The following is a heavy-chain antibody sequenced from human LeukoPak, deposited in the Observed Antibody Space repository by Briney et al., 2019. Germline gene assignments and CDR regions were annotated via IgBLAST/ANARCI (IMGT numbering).Heavy chain of an antibody. CDR1: GGSISSYY. CDR3: ARDTGYSSGWYPLGAFDI. J-gene: IGHJ3*02. V-gene: IGHV4-34*01. Sequence: SETLSLTCTVSGGSISSYYWSWIRQPPGEGLEWIGEINHSGSSNYNPSLKRRVTISVDTSKNQFSLKLSSVTAADTAVYYCARDTGYSSGWYPLGAFDIWGQGTMVTVSS. CDR2: INHSGSS. D-gene: IGHD6-19*01.